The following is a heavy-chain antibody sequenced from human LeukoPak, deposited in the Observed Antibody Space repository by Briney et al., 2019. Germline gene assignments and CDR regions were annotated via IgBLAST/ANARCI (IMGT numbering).Heavy chain of an antibody. CDR1: GGSISSYY. D-gene: IGHD4-11*01. Sequence: PSETLSLTCTVSGGSISSYYWSWIRQPPGKGLEWIGYIYYSGSINYNPSLKSRVTISVDTSKNQFSLKLSSVTAADTAVYYCARDPSTVTTSWYYYYYGVDVWGQGTTVTVSS. CDR3: ARDPSTVTTSWYYYYYGVDV. J-gene: IGHJ6*02. CDR2: IYYSGSI. V-gene: IGHV4-59*12.